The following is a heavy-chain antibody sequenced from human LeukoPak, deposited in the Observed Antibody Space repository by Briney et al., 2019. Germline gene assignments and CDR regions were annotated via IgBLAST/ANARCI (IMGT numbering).Heavy chain of an antibody. CDR3: ARHSVGSRGWYRD. V-gene: IGHV4-59*08. D-gene: IGHD6-19*01. CDR2: IYYSGST. CDR1: GGSISSYY. Sequence: SETLSLTCTVSGGSISSYYWSWIRQPPGKGLEWIGYIYYSGSTNYNPSLKSRVTISVDTSKNQFSLKLSSVTAADTAVYYCARHSVGSRGWYRDWGQGTLVTVSS. J-gene: IGHJ4*02.